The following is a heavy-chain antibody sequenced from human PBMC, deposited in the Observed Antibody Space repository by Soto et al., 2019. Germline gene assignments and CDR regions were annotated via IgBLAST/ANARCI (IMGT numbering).Heavy chain of an antibody. CDR3: VRDGTKTLRDWFDP. J-gene: IGHJ5*02. CDR1: NGSLDGYY. D-gene: IGHD1-1*01. V-gene: IGHV4-34*01. Sequence: QVQLQQWGAGLLKPSETLSLTCAVHNGSLDGYYWNWIRQPPGKGLEWIGEINHSGSTHFNPSLKSRVMMSVDTSKKQFSLKLRSVTAADTAVYYCVRDGTKTLRDWFDPWGQGISVTVSS. CDR2: INHSGST.